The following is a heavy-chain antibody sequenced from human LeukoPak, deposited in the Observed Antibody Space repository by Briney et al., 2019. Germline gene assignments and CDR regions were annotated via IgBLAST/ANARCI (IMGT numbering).Heavy chain of an antibody. CDR1: GYTLTELS. D-gene: IGHD3-22*01. CDR2: FDPEDGET. Sequence: GASVKVSCKFSGYTLTELSMHWVRQAPGKGLEWMGGFDPEDGETIYAQKFQGRVTMTEDTSTDTAYMELSSLRSEDTAVYYCATRFHYYDSSGYSNGGNWFDPWGQGTLVTVSS. CDR3: ATRFHYYDSSGYSNGGNWFDP. V-gene: IGHV1-24*01. J-gene: IGHJ5*02.